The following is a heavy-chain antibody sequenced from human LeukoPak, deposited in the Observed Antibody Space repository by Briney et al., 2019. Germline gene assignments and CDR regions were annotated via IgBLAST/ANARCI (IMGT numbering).Heavy chain of an antibody. J-gene: IGHJ4*02. V-gene: IGHV1-46*01. D-gene: IGHD5-18*01. CDR3: ARGSPRGYSYGYPYDY. Sequence: ASVKVSCKASGYTFTSYYMHWVRQAPGQGLEWMGIINPSGGSTSYAQKFQGRATMTRDTSTSTVYMELSSLRSEDTAVYYCARGSPRGYSYGYPYDYWGQGTLVTVSS. CDR2: INPSGGST. CDR1: GYTFTSYY.